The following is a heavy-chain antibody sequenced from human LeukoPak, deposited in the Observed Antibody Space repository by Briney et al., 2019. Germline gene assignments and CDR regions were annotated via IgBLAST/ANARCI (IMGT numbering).Heavy chain of an antibody. J-gene: IGHJ4*02. D-gene: IGHD6-19*01. CDR2: ISSSSSPI. Sequence: GGSLRLSCVASGFTFSSYSMNWVRQAPGKGLEWVSYISSSSSPIYYADSVKGRFTISRDSAKNSLYLQMNSLRADDTAVYYCARSIAVAGNYWGQGTWSPSPQ. CDR3: ARSIAVAGNY. CDR1: GFTFSSYS. V-gene: IGHV3-48*01.